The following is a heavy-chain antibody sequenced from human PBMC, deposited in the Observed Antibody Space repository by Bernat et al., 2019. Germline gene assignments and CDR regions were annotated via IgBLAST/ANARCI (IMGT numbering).Heavy chain of an antibody. D-gene: IGHD3-10*01. CDR1: GFTFTDSS. V-gene: IGHV3-11*05. J-gene: IGHJ5*02. Sequence: QVQLVESGRGLVKPGGSLRLSCAASGFTFTDSSMRWIRQPPGQRLEWVSYISSSSSYTNYADSVQGRFTISSDNAKNSLYLQMNSLRAEDTAVYYCARGQTMVRGVKNGSWGLDPWGQGTMVTVSS. CDR2: ISSSSSYT. CDR3: ARGQTMVRGVKNGSWGLDP.